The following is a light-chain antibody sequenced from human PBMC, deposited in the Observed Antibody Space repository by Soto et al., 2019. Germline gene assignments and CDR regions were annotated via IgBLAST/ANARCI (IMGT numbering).Light chain of an antibody. J-gene: IGKJ4*01. V-gene: IGKV3D-15*01. Sequence: ETVMTQSPATLSVSPGERATLSCRASQSVSSNLAWYQQKPGQPPRLLIYDISTRATGIPTRFSGSGSGTEFSLTISSLQSEDFAVYSCQQYGDWPGAFGGGTKVDI. CDR3: QQYGDWPGA. CDR2: DIS. CDR1: QSVSSN.